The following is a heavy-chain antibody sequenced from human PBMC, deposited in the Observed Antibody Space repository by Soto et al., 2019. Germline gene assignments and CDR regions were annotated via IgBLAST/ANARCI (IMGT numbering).Heavy chain of an antibody. CDR3: ARAPTRCYSTLFGRYHCGMDV. CDR2: IKHSGNT. D-gene: IGHD2-2*02. CDR1: GGSFSGFY. V-gene: IGHV4-34*01. Sequence: SETLSLTCAVYGGSFSGFYWRWIRQPPGKGLEWIGEIKHSGNTNYNPSLKSRVTISIDTSKNQFSLLVSSVTAADTAVYYCARAPTRCYSTLFGRYHCGMDVWGQGTTVTVSS. J-gene: IGHJ6*02.